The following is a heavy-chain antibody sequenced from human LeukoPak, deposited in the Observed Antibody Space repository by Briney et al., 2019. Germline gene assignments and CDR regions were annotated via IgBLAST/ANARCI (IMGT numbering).Heavy chain of an antibody. CDR1: GGTFSSYA. J-gene: IGHJ4*02. Sequence: SVKVSCKASGGTFSSYAISWVRQAPGQGLEWMGGIIPIFGTANYAQKFQGRVTITADESTSTAYMELSSLISEDTAVYYCASLPITMVRGVIAFDYWGQGTLVTVSS. V-gene: IGHV1-69*13. D-gene: IGHD3-10*01. CDR3: ASLPITMVRGVIAFDY. CDR2: IIPIFGTA.